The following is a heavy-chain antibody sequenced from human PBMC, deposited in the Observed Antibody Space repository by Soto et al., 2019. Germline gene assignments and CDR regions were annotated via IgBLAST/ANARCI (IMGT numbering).Heavy chain of an antibody. CDR2: INHSGST. J-gene: IGHJ4*02. CDR3: ARGLGSGYYYGEAYDY. CDR1: GGSFSGYY. D-gene: IGHD3-22*01. V-gene: IGHV4-34*01. Sequence: QVQLQQWGAGLLKPSETLSLTCAVYGGSFSGYYWSWIRQPPGKGLEWIGEINHSGSTNYNPSLKRRVTISVDTSKNQFSLKLSSVTAADTAVYYCARGLGSGYYYGEAYDYWGQGTLVTVSS.